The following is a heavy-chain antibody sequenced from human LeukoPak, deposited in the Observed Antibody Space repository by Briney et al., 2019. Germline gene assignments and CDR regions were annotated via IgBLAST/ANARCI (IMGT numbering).Heavy chain of an antibody. CDR1: GFTFTTYA. V-gene: IGHV3-23*01. J-gene: IGHJ4*02. Sequence: GRSLRLSCAASGFTFTTYAMSWVRQAPGKGLEWVSTISGSGGGTYYADSVKGRFTISRDNSKNTLYLQMNSLRGEDTAVYYCVKFRGQLLSSYYFDYWGQGTLVTVSS. D-gene: IGHD2-2*01. CDR2: ISGSGGGT. CDR3: VKFRGQLLSSYYFDY.